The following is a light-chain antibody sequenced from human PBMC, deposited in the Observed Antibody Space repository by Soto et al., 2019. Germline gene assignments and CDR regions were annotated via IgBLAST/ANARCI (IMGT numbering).Light chain of an antibody. Sequence: DIQMTQSPSSLSASVGDRITIACRASQIISNYLNWYQQKPGKVPEVLIYAASSLQSGVPSMFSGSGSGTDFTLTISSLQPEDFATYYCLQSYSTPWTFGQGTKVEIK. CDR2: AAS. CDR1: QIISNY. J-gene: IGKJ1*01. CDR3: LQSYSTPWT. V-gene: IGKV1-39*01.